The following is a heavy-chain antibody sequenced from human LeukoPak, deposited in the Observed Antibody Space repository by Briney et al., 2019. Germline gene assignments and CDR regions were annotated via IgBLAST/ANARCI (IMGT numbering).Heavy chain of an antibody. CDR3: ARARLSIVRGITNFDY. D-gene: IGHD3-10*01. CDR2: ISYSGTT. J-gene: IGHJ4*02. V-gene: IGHV4-39*01. Sequence: SETLSLTCTVSSASITSSPYFWGWIRQSPGKGLEWIGSISYSGTTYYNPSLKSRVTISVDTSKNQFSLILSSVTAADTAVYFCARARLSIVRGITNFDYWGQGTVVTVSS. CDR1: SASITSSPYF.